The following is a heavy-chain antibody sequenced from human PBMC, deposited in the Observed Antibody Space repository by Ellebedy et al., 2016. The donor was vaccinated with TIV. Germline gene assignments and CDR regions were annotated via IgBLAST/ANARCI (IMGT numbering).Heavy chain of an antibody. CDR1: GGSFSVFY. V-gene: IGHV4-34*01. D-gene: IGHD1-26*01. CDR2: INHRGST. J-gene: IGHJ4*02. CDR3: ARGRGGSYSITFDY. Sequence: SETLSLTXGVYGGSFSVFYWTWIRQAPGKGLEWIGEINHRGSTNYNPSLKSRVTISVATSKNQFSLKLDSVTAADTAVYYCARGRGGSYSITFDYWGQGTLVTVSS.